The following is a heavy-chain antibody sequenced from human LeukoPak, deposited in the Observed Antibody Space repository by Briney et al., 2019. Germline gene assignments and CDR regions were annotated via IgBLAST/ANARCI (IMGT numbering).Heavy chain of an antibody. CDR2: IYSGGST. V-gene: IGHV3-53*01. CDR1: GFTVNCNY. J-gene: IGHJ4*02. D-gene: IGHD2-15*01. Sequence: GGSLRLSCAASGFTVNCNYMSWLRQAPGKGLEWVSVIYSGGSTYYADSVKGRFTISRDNSKNTLYLQMDSLRAEDTAVYYCARLGCSGGSCYSGEDYFDYWGQGTLVTVSS. CDR3: ARLGCSGGSCYSGEDYFDY.